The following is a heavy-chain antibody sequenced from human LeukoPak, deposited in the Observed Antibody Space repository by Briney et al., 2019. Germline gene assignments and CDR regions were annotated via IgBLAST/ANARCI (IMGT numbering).Heavy chain of an antibody. D-gene: IGHD5-24*01. CDR3: ARLGRDGYKGDY. CDR1: GGTFSSYA. V-gene: IGHV1-69*05. J-gene: IGHJ4*02. CDR2: IIPIFGTA. Sequence: SVKVSCKASGGTFSSYAISWVRQAPGQGLEWMGGIIPIFGTANYAQKFQGRVTITTDESTSTAYMELSSLRSEDTAVYYCARLGRDGYKGDYWGQGTPVTVSS.